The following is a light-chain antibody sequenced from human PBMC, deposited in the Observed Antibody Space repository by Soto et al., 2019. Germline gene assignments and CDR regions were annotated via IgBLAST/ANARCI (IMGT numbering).Light chain of an antibody. CDR3: QQNCSSRT. V-gene: IGKV3-20*01. CDR2: GAS. CDR1: HTVSSSY. Sequence: TLAPGSLSMFQRKTPTLSCRARHTVSSSYLAWYQQKPGQAPRLLIYGASNRATGITDRFSGGGSGTDLTLTIRRLEPDDFSFYYWQQNCSSRTFGQGTRLDIK. J-gene: IGKJ5*01.